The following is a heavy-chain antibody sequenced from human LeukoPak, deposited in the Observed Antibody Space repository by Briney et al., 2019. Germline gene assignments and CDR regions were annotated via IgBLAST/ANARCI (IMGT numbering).Heavy chain of an antibody. CDR2: ISAYNGNT. Sequence: EASVKVSCKASGYTFTSYGISWVRQAPGQGLEWMGWISAYNGNTNYAQKLQGRVTMTTDTSTSTAYMELRSLRSDDTAIYYCARDVRGVQGHYYYYMDVWGKGTTVTVSS. V-gene: IGHV1-18*01. CDR1: GYTFTSYG. D-gene: IGHD3-10*02. J-gene: IGHJ6*03. CDR3: ARDVRGVQGHYYYYMDV.